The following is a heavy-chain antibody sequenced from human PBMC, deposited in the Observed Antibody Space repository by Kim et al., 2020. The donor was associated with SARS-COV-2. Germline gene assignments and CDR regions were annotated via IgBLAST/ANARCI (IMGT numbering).Heavy chain of an antibody. Sequence: GGSLRLSCAASGFTFSDYYMNWIRQAPGKGLEWVSYISTSSSYTNYADSVKGRFTISRDNAKNSLFLQMNSLRAEDTAVYYCARVLKGDTPMGALAPHYYYYYGMDVWGQGTTVTVSS. CDR3: ARVLKGDTPMGALAPHYYYYYGMDV. V-gene: IGHV3-11*05. J-gene: IGHJ6*02. D-gene: IGHD5-18*01. CDR1: GFTFSDYY. CDR2: ISTSSSYT.